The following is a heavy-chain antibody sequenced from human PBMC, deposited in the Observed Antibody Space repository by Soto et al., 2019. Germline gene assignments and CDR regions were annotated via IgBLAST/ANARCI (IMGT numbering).Heavy chain of an antibody. Sequence: GGSLRLSCAASGFTFSSYSMNWVRQAPGKGLEWVSYISTSSSTIYYADSVKGRFTIFRDNVKSSVYLQMNSLRAEDTAVYYCAREAYTSSWYYFEYWGLGTLVTVSS. D-gene: IGHD6-13*01. CDR1: GFTFSSYS. CDR3: AREAYTSSWYYFEY. V-gene: IGHV3-48*01. CDR2: ISTSSSTI. J-gene: IGHJ4*02.